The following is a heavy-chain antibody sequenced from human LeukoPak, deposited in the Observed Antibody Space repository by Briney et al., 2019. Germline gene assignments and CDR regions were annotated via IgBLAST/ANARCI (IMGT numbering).Heavy chain of an antibody. CDR3: ARATSRMARDAFDI. Sequence: ASVKVSCKASGGTFSSYAISWVRQAPGQRLEWMGWINAGNGNTKYSQKFQGRVTITRDTSASTAYMELSSLRSEDTAVYYCARATSRMARDAFDIWGQGTMVTVSS. CDR1: GGTFSSYA. J-gene: IGHJ3*02. D-gene: IGHD5-24*01. V-gene: IGHV1-3*01. CDR2: INAGNGNT.